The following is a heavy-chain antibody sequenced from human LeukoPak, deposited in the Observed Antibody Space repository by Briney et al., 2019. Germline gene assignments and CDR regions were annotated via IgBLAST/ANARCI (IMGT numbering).Heavy chain of an antibody. CDR3: ARRDNSGYLDY. Sequence: PGGSLRLSCAASGFTFSSYGMYWVRQAPGKGLEFVSAISGTGGSTDYADSVKGRFTISRDNSKNTLYLQMGTLRADDMAVYYCARRDNSGYLDYWGQGTLVTVSS. D-gene: IGHD3-22*01. J-gene: IGHJ4*02. CDR2: ISGTGGST. V-gene: IGHV3-64*02. CDR1: GFTFSSYG.